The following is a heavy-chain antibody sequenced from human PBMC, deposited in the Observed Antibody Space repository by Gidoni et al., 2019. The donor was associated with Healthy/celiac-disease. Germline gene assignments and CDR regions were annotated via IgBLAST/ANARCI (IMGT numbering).Heavy chain of an antibody. V-gene: IGHV5-51*01. D-gene: IGHD1-1*01. CDR3: ERRRPGRYWFDP. J-gene: IGHJ5*02. CDR1: GSSFTSYW. Sequence: EVQLVQSGAEVKKPGESLTISCKGSGSSFTSYWIGWVRRMRGKGLEWMGIIHRVDSDTRDSPSFQGQVTISADKAISTAYLQWSSLKASNTAMYYWERRRPGRYWFDPWGQGTLVTVSS. CDR2: IHRVDSDT.